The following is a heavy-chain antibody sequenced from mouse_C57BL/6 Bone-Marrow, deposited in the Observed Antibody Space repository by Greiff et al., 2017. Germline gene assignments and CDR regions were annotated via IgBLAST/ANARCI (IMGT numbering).Heavy chain of an antibody. CDR3: ARGLWLGRRPLAMDY. CDR2: IDPSDSET. Sequence: QVQLQQPGAELVRPGSSVKLSCKASGYTFTSYWMHWVKQRPIQGLEWIGNIDPSDSETHYNQKFKDKATLTVDKSSSTAYMQLSSLTSEDSAVYYCARGLWLGRRPLAMDYWGQGTSVTVSS. V-gene: IGHV1-52*01. CDR1: GYTFTSYW. J-gene: IGHJ4*01. D-gene: IGHD2-2*01.